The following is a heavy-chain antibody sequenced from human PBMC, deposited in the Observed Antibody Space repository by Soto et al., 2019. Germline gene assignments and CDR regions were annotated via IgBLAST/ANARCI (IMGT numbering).Heavy chain of an antibody. CDR2: IYYSGST. Sequence: SETLSLTCTVSGGSISSSSYYWGWIRQPPGKGLEWIGSIYYSGSTYYNPSLKSRVTISVDTSKNQFSLKLSSVTAADTAVYYCARQGSGGWYNIVYYGMDVWGQGTTVTVSS. CDR1: GGSISSSSYY. D-gene: IGHD6-19*01. V-gene: IGHV4-39*01. CDR3: ARQGSGGWYNIVYYGMDV. J-gene: IGHJ6*02.